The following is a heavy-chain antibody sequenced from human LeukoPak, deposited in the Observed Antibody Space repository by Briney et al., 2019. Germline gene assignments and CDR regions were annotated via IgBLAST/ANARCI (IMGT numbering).Heavy chain of an antibody. Sequence: ASVKVSCKASRYTFTGYYMHWVRQAPGQGLEWMGWINPNSGGTNYAQNFQGRVTMTRDTSISTAYMELSRLRSDDAAVYYCARLNRDTVVVPAAIRRGFDPWGQGTLVTVSS. CDR1: RYTFTGYY. V-gene: IGHV1-2*02. CDR2: INPNSGGT. J-gene: IGHJ5*02. CDR3: ARLNRDTVVVPAAIRRGFDP. D-gene: IGHD2-2*01.